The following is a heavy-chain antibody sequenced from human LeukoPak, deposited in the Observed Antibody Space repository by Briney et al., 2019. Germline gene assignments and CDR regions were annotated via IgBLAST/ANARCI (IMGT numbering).Heavy chain of an antibody. D-gene: IGHD3-10*01. J-gene: IGHJ4*02. V-gene: IGHV3-15*01. CDR2: TKSKADGGTT. CDR1: GFTFSSYD. Sequence: PGGSLRLSCAASGFTFSSYDMSWVRQAPGKGLEWVGRTKSKADGGTTDYAATVKGRFTISRDDSKSTLYLQMNSLKSEDKAVYYCTTPDYGSGPFDHWGQGTLVTVSS. CDR3: TTPDYGSGPFDH.